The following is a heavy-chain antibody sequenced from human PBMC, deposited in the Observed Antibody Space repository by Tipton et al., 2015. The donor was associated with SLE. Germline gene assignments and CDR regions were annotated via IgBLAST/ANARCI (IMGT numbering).Heavy chain of an antibody. Sequence: TLSLTCTVSGGSISSHYWSWIRQPPGKGLEWIGYIYYSGSTNYNPSLKSRVTISVNTSKNHFSLMLSSVTAADTAVYYCARGPLGSSSGYFDYWGQGTLVTVSS. CDR2: IYYSGST. CDR3: ARGPLGSSSGYFDY. CDR1: GGSISSHY. D-gene: IGHD6-6*01. V-gene: IGHV4-59*11. J-gene: IGHJ4*02.